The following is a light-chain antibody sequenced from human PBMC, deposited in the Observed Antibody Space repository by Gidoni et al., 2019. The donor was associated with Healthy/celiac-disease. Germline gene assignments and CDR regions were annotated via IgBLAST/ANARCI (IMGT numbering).Light chain of an antibody. CDR3: QQYYSTPKT. Sequence: DIVMTQSPASLAVSLGERATINCKSSQSVLYSSNNKNYLAWYQQKPGQPPKLLIYWVSTRESGVPDRFSGSGSGTDFTLTISSLQAEDVAVYYCQQYYSTPKTFGQGTKVEIK. CDR2: WVS. V-gene: IGKV4-1*01. CDR1: QSVLYSSNNKNY. J-gene: IGKJ1*01.